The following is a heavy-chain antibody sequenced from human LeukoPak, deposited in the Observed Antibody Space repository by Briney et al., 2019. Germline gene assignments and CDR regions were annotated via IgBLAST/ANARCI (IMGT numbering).Heavy chain of an antibody. D-gene: IGHD6-6*01. CDR1: GGSISSYY. V-gene: IGHV4-59*12. Sequence: SETLSLTCTVSGGSISSYYWSWIRQPPGKGLEWIGYIYYSGSTYYNPSLRSRVTISVDTSKNQFSLKLSSVTAADTAVYYCARVLVTDGSSDYFDYWGQGTLVTVSS. CDR2: IYYSGST. CDR3: ARVLVTDGSSDYFDY. J-gene: IGHJ4*02.